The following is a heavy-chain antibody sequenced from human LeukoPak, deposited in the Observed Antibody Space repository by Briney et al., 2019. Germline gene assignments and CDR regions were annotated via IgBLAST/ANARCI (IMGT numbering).Heavy chain of an antibody. V-gene: IGHV4-61*05. D-gene: IGHD6-13*01. CDR1: GGSSSSSSYY. Sequence: SETLSLTCTVSGGSSSSSSYYWGWIRQPPGKGLEWIGYIYYSGSTNYNPSLKSRVTISVDTSKNQFSLKLSSVTAADTAVYYCAARYSSSWYYFDYWGQGTLVTVSP. J-gene: IGHJ4*02. CDR3: AARYSSSWYYFDY. CDR2: IYYSGST.